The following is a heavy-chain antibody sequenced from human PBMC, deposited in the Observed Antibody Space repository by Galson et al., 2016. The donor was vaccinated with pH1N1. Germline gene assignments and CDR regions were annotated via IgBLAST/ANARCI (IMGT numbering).Heavy chain of an antibody. J-gene: IGHJ3*02. CDR2: ILYNGNDK. D-gene: IGHD4-17*01. CDR3: ARDESGYGDSFPDVFDI. Sequence: SLRLSCAASGFTFSSCGIYWVRQDPGKGLEWVGNILYNGNDKYYADSVKGRFTISRDSSMTTVHLQMISVTVEDTAVYFCARDESGYGDSFPDVFDIWGQGTMVTVSS. V-gene: IGHV3-30*12. CDR1: GFTFSSCG.